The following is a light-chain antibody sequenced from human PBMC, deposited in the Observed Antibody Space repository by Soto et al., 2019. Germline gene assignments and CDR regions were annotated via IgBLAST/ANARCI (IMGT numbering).Light chain of an antibody. V-gene: IGLV1-51*01. Sequence: QSVLTQPPSVSAAPGQKVTISCSGSGSNVGTYSVSWYQHLPGTAPKLLIYDSTTRPSGIPDRFSGSKSGTSATLGITGLQTGDEAEYYCGVWDRSLTNYVFGPGTKVTVL. CDR1: GSNVGTYS. J-gene: IGLJ1*01. CDR2: DST. CDR3: GVWDRSLTNYV.